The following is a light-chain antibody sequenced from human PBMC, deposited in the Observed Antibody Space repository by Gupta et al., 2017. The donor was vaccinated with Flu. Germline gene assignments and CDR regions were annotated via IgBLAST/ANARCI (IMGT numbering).Light chain of an antibody. J-gene: IGKJ2*01. CDR2: LGS. CDR1: QSLLHSNGYKY. V-gene: IGKV2-28*01. CDR3: MQTLQTPYT. Sequence: SLPVTPGEPASISCWSSQSLLHSNGYKYLDWYMQKPGQSPQLLIYLGSNRASGVPDRFSGSGSGTDFTLEISRVEAEDVGVYYCMQTLQTPYTFGQGTELEIK.